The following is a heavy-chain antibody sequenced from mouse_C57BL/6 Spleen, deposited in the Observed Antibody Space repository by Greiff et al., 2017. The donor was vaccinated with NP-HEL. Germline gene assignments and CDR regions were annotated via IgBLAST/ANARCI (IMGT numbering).Heavy chain of an antibody. CDR2: ISSGGDYI. D-gene: IGHD1-1*01. Sequence: EVKLMESGEGLVKPGGSLKLSCAASGFTFSSYAMSWVRQTPEKRLEWVAYISSGGDYIYYADTVKGRFTISRDNARNTLYLQMRSLKSEDTAMYYCTRDPYYGSSYGAMDYWGQGTSVTVSS. CDR3: TRDPYYGSSYGAMDY. CDR1: GFTFSSYA. J-gene: IGHJ4*01. V-gene: IGHV5-9-1*02.